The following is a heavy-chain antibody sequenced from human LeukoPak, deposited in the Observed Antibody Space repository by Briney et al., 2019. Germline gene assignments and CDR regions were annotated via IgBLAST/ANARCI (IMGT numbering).Heavy chain of an antibody. D-gene: IGHD3-10*01. CDR3: ANDYRSGSFHDF. J-gene: IGHJ4*02. V-gene: IGHV3-23*01. Sequence: PGGSLRLSCAVSGFTFNSYAMSWVRQAPGKGLEWVSAISGNGGNTYYADSVKGRFTISRDNSKNTLYLQMTTLRAEDTAVYYCANDYRSGSFHDFWGQGTLVTVSS. CDR2: ISGNGGNT. CDR1: GFTFNSYA.